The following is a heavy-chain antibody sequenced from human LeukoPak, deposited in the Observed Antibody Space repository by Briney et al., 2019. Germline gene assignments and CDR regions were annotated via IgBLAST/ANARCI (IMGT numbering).Heavy chain of an antibody. Sequence: SETLSLTCTVSGGSISSYYWSWIRQPPGKGLEWIGYIYYSGSTNYNPSLKSRVTISVDTSKNQFSLKLSSVTAADTAVYYCARRAAAAGFDYWGQGTLVTVS. D-gene: IGHD6-13*01. CDR2: IYYSGST. V-gene: IGHV4-59*08. CDR1: GGSISSYY. J-gene: IGHJ4*02. CDR3: ARRAAAAGFDY.